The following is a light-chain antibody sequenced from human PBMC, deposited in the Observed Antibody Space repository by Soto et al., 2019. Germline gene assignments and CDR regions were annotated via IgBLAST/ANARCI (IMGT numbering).Light chain of an antibody. CDR3: QQYNNWPPWT. CDR1: QSVSNN. V-gene: IGKV3-15*01. J-gene: IGKJ1*01. CDR2: GAS. Sequence: EIVMTQSPATLSVSPGERATLSCRASQSVSNNLAWYQQKTGQEPRLLIYGASTRATGIPARFSGSGSGTEFSLTISSLQSEDFAVYYCQQYNNWPPWTFGQGTKVEIK.